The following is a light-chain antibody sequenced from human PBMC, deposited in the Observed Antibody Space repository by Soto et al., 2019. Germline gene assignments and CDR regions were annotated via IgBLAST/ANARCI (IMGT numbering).Light chain of an antibody. CDR3: QQYFSSPLA. CDR2: GAS. V-gene: IGKV3-20*01. CDR1: QSVSSDY. J-gene: IGKJ4*01. Sequence: EIVLTQSPGTLSLSPGERATLSCRASQSVSSDYLAWYQQKPGQAPRLLIYGASSRAAGSPDRFSGSGSVTDFTLTISRLEPEDFAVYVCQQYFSSPLAFGGGTKV.